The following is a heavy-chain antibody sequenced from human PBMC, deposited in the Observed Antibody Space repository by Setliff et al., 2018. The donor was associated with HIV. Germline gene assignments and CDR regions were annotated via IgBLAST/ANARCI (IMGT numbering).Heavy chain of an antibody. V-gene: IGHV4-59*08. CDR3: ARHAAATISSVWYANAAFDV. D-gene: IGHD3-22*01. CDR1: GASISGYF. CDR2: INYSWET. Sequence: PSETLSLTCTVSGASISGYFWNWVGQVPGKGVVWLGYINYSWETNYNPSLRRRDTISIHTTTNQFSLKIDTMTASDTAIYYCARHAAATISSVWYANAAFDVWGQGTGVTVSS. J-gene: IGHJ3*01.